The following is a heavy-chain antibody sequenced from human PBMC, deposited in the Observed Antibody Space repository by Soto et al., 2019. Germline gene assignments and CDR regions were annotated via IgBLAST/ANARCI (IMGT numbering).Heavy chain of an antibody. Sequence: EVQLVQSGAEVKKPGATVKISCKVSGYTFTDYYMHWVQQAPGKGLEWMGLVDPEDCETIYAEKFQGRVTITADTSTDTAYMELSSLRAEATAVYYCATDSIVGARGLSVYWGQGTLVTVSS. V-gene: IGHV1-69-2*01. D-gene: IGHD1-26*01. CDR3: ATDSIVGARGLSVY. J-gene: IGHJ4*02. CDR2: VDPEDCET. CDR1: GYTFTDYY.